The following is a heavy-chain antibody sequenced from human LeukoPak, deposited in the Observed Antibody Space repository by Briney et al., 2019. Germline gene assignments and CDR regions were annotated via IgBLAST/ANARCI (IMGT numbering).Heavy chain of an antibody. Sequence: AGGSLRLSCAASGFTFSSYGMHWVRQAPGKGLEWVAFIRYDGSNKYYADPVKGRFTISRDNSKNTLYLQMNSLRAEDTAVYYCAKAGYYDSSGYYPFDYWGQGTLVTVSS. J-gene: IGHJ4*02. D-gene: IGHD3-22*01. CDR3: AKAGYYDSSGYYPFDY. V-gene: IGHV3-30*02. CDR1: GFTFSSYG. CDR2: IRYDGSNK.